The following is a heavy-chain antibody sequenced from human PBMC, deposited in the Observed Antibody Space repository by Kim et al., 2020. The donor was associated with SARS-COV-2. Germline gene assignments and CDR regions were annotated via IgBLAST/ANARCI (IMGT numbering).Heavy chain of an antibody. V-gene: IGHV3-21*01. J-gene: IGHJ4*02. Sequence: GGSLRLSCAASGFTFSSYSMNWVRQAPGKGLEWVSSISSSSSYIYYADSVKGRFTISRDNAKNSLYLQMNSLRAEDTAVYYCARVGYNGSGSSYKHYYWGRGPVVTVSS. CDR3: ARVGYNGSGSSYKHYY. D-gene: IGHD3-10*01. CDR2: ISSSSSYI. CDR1: GFTFSSYS.